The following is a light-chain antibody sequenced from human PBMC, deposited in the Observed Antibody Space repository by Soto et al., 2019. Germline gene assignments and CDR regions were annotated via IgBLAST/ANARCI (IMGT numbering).Light chain of an antibody. CDR1: QSVNNY. CDR3: QQYGYSPPWT. V-gene: IGKV3-11*01. CDR2: DAS. Sequence: EIVLTQSPASVSLSPGDRATLSCRASQSVNNYVAWYQQKPGQAPRLLIYDASKRATGIPARFSGSGSGTDFTLTISSLEPEDSAVYYCQQYGYSPPWTFGQGTKVDIK. J-gene: IGKJ1*01.